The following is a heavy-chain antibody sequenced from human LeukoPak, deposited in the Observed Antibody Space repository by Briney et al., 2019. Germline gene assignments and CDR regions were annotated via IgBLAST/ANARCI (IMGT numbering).Heavy chain of an antibody. D-gene: IGHD3-22*01. J-gene: IGHJ5*02. CDR2: IYYSGSV. CDR1: GGSISSYY. Sequence: SETLSLTCTVSGGSISSYYWSWIRQPPGKGLEWIGYIYYSGSVNYKPSLKSRATISLDTPRNQVSLRLKSVTAADTAVYYCARTRGDGVIHLWGQGTLVTVSS. V-gene: IGHV4-59*01. CDR3: ARTRGDGVIHL.